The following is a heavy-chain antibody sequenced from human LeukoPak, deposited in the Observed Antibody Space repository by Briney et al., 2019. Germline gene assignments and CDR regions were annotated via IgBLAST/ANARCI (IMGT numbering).Heavy chain of an antibody. CDR2: INPSGGNT. Sequence: AASVKVSCKASGYTFTSYYMHWVRQAPGQGLEWMGVINPSGGNTNYAQKFQGRVTITADESTSTAYMELSSLRSEDTAVYYCARVNQYGDSNYYYYYGMDVWGQGTTVTVSS. CDR1: GYTFTSYY. D-gene: IGHD4-17*01. J-gene: IGHJ6*02. V-gene: IGHV1-46*01. CDR3: ARVNQYGDSNYYYYYGMDV.